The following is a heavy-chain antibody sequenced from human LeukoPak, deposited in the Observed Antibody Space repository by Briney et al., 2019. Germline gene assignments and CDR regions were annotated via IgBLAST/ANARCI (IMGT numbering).Heavy chain of an antibody. V-gene: IGHV4-38-2*01. CDR1: GHSISSGYY. CDR3: ARHRGDNSNPRYYFYYMDV. J-gene: IGHJ6*03. D-gene: IGHD4-11*01. Sequence: SETLSLTCSVSGHSISSGYYWGWIRQPPGKGLEWIGTMYHKGSTYYNPSLKSRVTMSGDTSKNHFSLKLSSVIAADAAVYYCARHRGDNSNPRYYFYYMDVWGKGTTVTVSS. CDR2: MYHKGST.